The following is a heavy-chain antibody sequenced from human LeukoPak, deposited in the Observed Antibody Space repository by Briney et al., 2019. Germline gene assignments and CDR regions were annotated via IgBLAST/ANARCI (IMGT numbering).Heavy chain of an antibody. D-gene: IGHD3-10*01. CDR3: ARTYGSGSYYFDY. CDR1: GGTFSSYA. CDR2: IIPIFGTA. J-gene: IGHJ4*02. Sequence: SVKVSCKASGGTFSSYAISWVRQAPGQGLEWMGGIIPIFGTANYAQKFQGRVTITADISTSTAYMELSSLRSEDTAVYYCARTYGSGSYYFDYWGQGTLVTVSS. V-gene: IGHV1-69*06.